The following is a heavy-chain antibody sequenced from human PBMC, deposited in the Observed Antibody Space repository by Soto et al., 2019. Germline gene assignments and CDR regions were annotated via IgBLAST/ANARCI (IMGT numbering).Heavy chain of an antibody. CDR3: AKGDLGYCSSTSCYRYGMDV. CDR2: ISGSGGST. D-gene: IGHD2-2*01. Sequence: TGGSLRLSCAASGFTFSSYAMSWVRQAPGKGLEWVSAISGSGGSTYYADSVKGRFTISRDNSKNTLYLQMNSLRAEDTAVYYCAKGDLGYCSSTSCYRYGMDVWGHGTTVTVSS. J-gene: IGHJ6*02. CDR1: GFTFSSYA. V-gene: IGHV3-23*01.